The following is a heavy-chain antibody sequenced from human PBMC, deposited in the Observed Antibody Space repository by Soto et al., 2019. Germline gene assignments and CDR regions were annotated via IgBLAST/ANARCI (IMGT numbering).Heavy chain of an antibody. CDR2: MNPNSGNT. V-gene: IGHV1-8*01. CDR1: GYTFTSYD. J-gene: IGHJ5*02. D-gene: IGHD5-12*01. CDR3: VRKASSGKLNWFDA. Sequence: ASVKVSCKASGYTFTSYDINWVGQATGQGREWMGWMNPNSGNTGYAQKFQGRVTMTRNTSISTAYMELSSLRSEDTAVYYCVRKASSGKLNWFDAWGQGTLVTVSS.